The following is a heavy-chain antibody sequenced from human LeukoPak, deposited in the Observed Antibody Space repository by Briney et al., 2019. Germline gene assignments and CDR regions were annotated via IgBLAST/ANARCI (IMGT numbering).Heavy chain of an antibody. J-gene: IGHJ3*02. CDR3: ATARGRGVFNI. CDR2: MVPNSGNT. CDR1: GYTFTSYD. V-gene: IGHV1-8*01. D-gene: IGHD2-8*01. Sequence: ASVKVSCKASGYTFTSYDINCVRQATGQGLEWMGWMVPNSGNTGYAQNFQGRVTMTRDTSISTAYMELSSLRSEDTAVYYCATARGRGVFNIWGQGTMVTVSS.